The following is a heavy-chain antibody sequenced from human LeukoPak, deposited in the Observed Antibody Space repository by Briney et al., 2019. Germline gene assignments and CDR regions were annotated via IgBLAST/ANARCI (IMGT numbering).Heavy chain of an antibody. V-gene: IGHV3-23*01. D-gene: IGHD3-3*01. CDR2: TSGSGGST. CDR3: AKSKDYDPLSYYFDY. Sequence: GGSLRLSCAASGFTFSSYAMSWVRQAPGKGLEWVSATSGSGGSTYYADSVKGRFTISGDHSKNTLYLQMNSLRGEDTAVYYCAKSKDYDPLSYYFDYWGQGTLVTVSS. CDR1: GFTFSSYA. J-gene: IGHJ4*02.